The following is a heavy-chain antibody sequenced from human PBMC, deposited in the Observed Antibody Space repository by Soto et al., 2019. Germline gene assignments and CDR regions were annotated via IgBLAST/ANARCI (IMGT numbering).Heavy chain of an antibody. D-gene: IGHD6-25*01. Sequence: ASVKVSCKASGYTFTIYYIHWVRQAPGQGLEWMGIINPSGGTTSYAQKFQGRVTMTRDTSSSTVYMELSSLKSEDTSVYYCARDGSGPNWFDPWGQGTLVTVSS. CDR1: GYTFTIYY. CDR3: ARDGSGPNWFDP. J-gene: IGHJ5*02. CDR2: INPSGGTT. V-gene: IGHV1-46*03.